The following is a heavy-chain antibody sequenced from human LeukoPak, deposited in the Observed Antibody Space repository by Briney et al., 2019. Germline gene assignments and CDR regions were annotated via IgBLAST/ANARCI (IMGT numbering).Heavy chain of an antibody. CDR3: AKRKTEEYSRSTGAFDI. CDR1: GFTFSSYA. D-gene: IGHD6-13*01. J-gene: IGHJ3*02. V-gene: IGHV3-23*01. Sequence: PGGSLRLSCAASGFTFSSYALSWVRQAPGKGLEWVSAISCSGDTTYYADSVKGRFTISRDNSKNTLYLQMNSLRAQDTAVYYCAKRKTEEYSRSTGAFDIWGQGTMVTVS. CDR2: ISCSGDTT.